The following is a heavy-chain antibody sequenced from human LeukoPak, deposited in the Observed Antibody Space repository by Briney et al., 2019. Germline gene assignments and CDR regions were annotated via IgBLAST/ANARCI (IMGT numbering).Heavy chain of an antibody. Sequence: ASVKVSCKASGYTFTDYAMHWVRQAPGERLEWMGWTNTGKGNTKYSQKFQGRVTITMDTSASTAYMELSSLRSEDTAVYYCARDHVVGLAPFDPWGQGTLVTVSS. J-gene: IGHJ5*02. CDR3: ARDHVVGLAPFDP. CDR1: GYTFTDYA. V-gene: IGHV1-3*04. CDR2: TNTGKGNT. D-gene: IGHD2-15*01.